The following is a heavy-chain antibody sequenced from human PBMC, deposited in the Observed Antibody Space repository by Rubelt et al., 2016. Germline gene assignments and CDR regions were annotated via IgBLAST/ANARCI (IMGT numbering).Heavy chain of an antibody. D-gene: IGHD1-1*01. V-gene: IGHV4-39*01. CDR3: ARASHTATGTPSDWVDT. J-gene: IGHJ5*02. CDR1: GGSISSSSYY. Sequence: QLQLQESGPGLVKPSETLSLTCTVSGGSISSSSYYWGWIRQPPGKGLEWIGTIYYSGSTYYNPSLWSRVPISVDTSRTQVSLRMTSLTAADTAVYYCARASHTATGTPSDWVDTWGQGILVTVS. CDR2: IYYSGST.